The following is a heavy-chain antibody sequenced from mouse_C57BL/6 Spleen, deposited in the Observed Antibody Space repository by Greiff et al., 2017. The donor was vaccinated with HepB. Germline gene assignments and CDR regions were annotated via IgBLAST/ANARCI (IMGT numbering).Heavy chain of an antibody. CDR2: IRNKANGYTT. Sequence: EVQVVESGGGLVQPGGSLSLSCAASGFTFTDYYMSWVRQPPGKALEWLGFIRNKANGYTTEYSASVKGRFTISRDNSQSILYLHMNALRAEDSATYYCARSSLGTFGYWGQGTTLTVSS. CDR3: ARSSLGTFGY. J-gene: IGHJ2*01. V-gene: IGHV7-3*01. D-gene: IGHD4-1*01. CDR1: GFTFTDYY.